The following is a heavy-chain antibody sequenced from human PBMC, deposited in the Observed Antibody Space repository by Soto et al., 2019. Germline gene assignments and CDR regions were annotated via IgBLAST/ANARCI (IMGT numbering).Heavy chain of an antibody. CDR2: IYYLGNT. Sequence: PSETLSLTCTVSGGSINTYYWSWIRQPPGKGLEWIAYIYYLGNTYYNPSLKSRVAISVDTSKNQFSLNLSSVIAADTAVYFCARLIGNSWLDYWGQGTLVTVSS. V-gene: IGHV4-59*01. D-gene: IGHD2-15*01. CDR1: GGSINTYY. CDR3: ARLIGNSWLDY. J-gene: IGHJ4*02.